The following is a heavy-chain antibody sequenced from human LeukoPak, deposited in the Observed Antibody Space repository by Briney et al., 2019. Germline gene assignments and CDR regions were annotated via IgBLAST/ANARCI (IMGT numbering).Heavy chain of an antibody. Sequence: PGGSLRLSCAASGFTFSTYWMTWVRQAPGKGLEWVGNIKGDGSEKYYVDSVKGRFTISRDNAKNSLYLQMNSLRAEDTAVYYCARDLRSSGYYAFDYWGQGTLVTVSS. CDR2: IKGDGSEK. V-gene: IGHV3-7*01. D-gene: IGHD3-22*01. CDR3: ARDLRSSGYYAFDY. J-gene: IGHJ4*02. CDR1: GFTFSTYW.